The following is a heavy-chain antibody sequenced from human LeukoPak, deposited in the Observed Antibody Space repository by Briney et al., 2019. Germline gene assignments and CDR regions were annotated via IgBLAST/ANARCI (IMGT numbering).Heavy chain of an antibody. D-gene: IGHD6-13*01. J-gene: IGHJ4*02. CDR2: ISYDGSNK. CDR3: AKDRSDSSTWYAGSH. V-gene: IGHV3-33*05. Sequence: GGSLRLSCAASGFTFSSYGMHWVRQAPGKGLEWVAVISYDGSNKYYADSVKGRFTISRDSSKNTLYLQMNSMRAEDTAVYYCAKDRSDSSTWYAGSHWGQGTLVTVSS. CDR1: GFTFSSYG.